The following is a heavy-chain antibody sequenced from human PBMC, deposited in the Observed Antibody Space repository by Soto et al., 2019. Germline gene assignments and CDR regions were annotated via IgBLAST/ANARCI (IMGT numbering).Heavy chain of an antibody. CDR1: GFSLTTSGVG. V-gene: IGHV2-5*02. D-gene: IGHD3-10*01. CDR2: IYWDDDK. J-gene: IGHJ4*02. Sequence: QITLKESGPTLVRPTQTLTLTCTFSGFSLTTSGVGVGWIRQPPGKALEWLAVIYWDDDKRYSSSLNSRLTITKDTSKNQVVLTMTNMDPVDTATYYCAHHPYWGLGSYSFDYWGQGTLFTVAS. CDR3: AHHPYWGLGSYSFDY.